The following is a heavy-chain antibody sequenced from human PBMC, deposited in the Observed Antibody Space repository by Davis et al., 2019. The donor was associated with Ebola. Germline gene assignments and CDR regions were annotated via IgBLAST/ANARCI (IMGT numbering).Heavy chain of an antibody. D-gene: IGHD3-3*01. CDR1: GFTFSAYY. J-gene: IGHJ3*02. CDR2: ISSSGSTI. V-gene: IGHV3-11*01. Sequence: PSETLSLTCAASGFTFSAYYMSWIRQAPGKGLEWVSYISSSGSTIYYADSVKGRFTISRDNAKNSLYLQMNSLRAEDTAVYYCARDGHYDFWSGYYTRMDAFDIWGQGTMVTVSS. CDR3: ARDGHYDFWSGYYTRMDAFDI.